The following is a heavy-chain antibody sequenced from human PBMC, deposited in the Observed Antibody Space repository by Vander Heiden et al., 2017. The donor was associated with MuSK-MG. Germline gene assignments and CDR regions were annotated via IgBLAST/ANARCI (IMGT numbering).Heavy chain of an antibody. J-gene: IGHJ4*02. Sequence: QVQLQQWGAGLLKPSATLSLPCAVSGGSFSVSYWSWIRQPPGKGLEWIGEINHSGSTNYNPSLKSRVTISVDTSKNQFSLKLSSVTAADTAVYYCARNQEESPSYFDYWGQGTLVTVSS. V-gene: IGHV4-34*01. CDR1: GGSFSVSY. CDR2: INHSGST. CDR3: ARNQEESPSYFDY.